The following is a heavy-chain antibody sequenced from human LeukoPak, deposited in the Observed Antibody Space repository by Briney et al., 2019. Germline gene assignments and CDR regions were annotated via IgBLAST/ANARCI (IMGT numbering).Heavy chain of an antibody. J-gene: IGHJ5*02. CDR1: GYTFTGYY. CDR3: ANTYALGNYYKGGFDP. D-gene: IGHD3-10*01. Sequence: ASVKVSCKASGYTFTGYYMHWVRQAPGQGLEWMGWINPNSGGTSYAQNFQGRVTMTRDTSIRTVYMGRSRLRSDDTAVYYCANTYALGNYYKGGFDPWGQGTLVTVSS. CDR2: INPNSGGT. V-gene: IGHV1-2*02.